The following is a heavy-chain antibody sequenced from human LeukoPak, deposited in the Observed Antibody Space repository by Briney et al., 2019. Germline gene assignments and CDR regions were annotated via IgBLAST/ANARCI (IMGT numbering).Heavy chain of an antibody. J-gene: IGHJ4*02. Sequence: GGSLRLSCAASGFIVSSNYMSWVRQAPGKGLEWLSVIYGGDTTYYADSVKGRFTISRDNSKNTLYLQMNSLRAEDTAVYYCAKEDRKVPGAPHDYWGQGTLVTVSS. CDR1: GFIVSSNY. CDR2: IYGGDTT. D-gene: IGHD2-2*01. V-gene: IGHV3-53*01. CDR3: AKEDRKVPGAPHDY.